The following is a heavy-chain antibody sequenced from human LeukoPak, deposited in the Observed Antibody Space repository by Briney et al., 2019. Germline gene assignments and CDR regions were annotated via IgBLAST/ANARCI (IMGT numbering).Heavy chain of an antibody. J-gene: IGHJ4*02. D-gene: IGHD3-9*01. CDR3: ATRGALRYFDWLLSGYFDY. V-gene: IGHV1-24*01. Sequence: ASVKLSCKVSVYTLTELSMHWVRQAPGKGLEWMGGFDPEDGETIYAQKFQGRVTMTEDTSTDTAYMELSSLRSEDTAVYYCATRGALRYFDWLLSGYFDYWGQGTLVTVSS. CDR1: VYTLTELS. CDR2: FDPEDGET.